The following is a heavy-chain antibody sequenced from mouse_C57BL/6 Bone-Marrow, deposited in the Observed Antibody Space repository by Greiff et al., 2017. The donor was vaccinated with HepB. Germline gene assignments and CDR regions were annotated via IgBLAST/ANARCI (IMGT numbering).Heavy chain of an antibody. V-gene: IGHV1-55*01. CDR3: ARLHYDYAWFAY. CDR2: IYPGSGST. J-gene: IGHJ3*01. CDR1: GYTFTSYW. Sequence: VQLQQPGAELVKPGASVKMSCKASGYTFTSYWITWVKQRPGQGLEWIGDIYPGSGSTNYNEKFKSKATLTVDTSSSTAYMQLSSLTSEDSAVYYCARLHYDYAWFAYWGQGTLVTVSA. D-gene: IGHD2-4*01.